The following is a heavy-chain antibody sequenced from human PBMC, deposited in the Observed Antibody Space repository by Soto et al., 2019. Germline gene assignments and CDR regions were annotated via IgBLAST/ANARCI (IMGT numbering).Heavy chain of an antibody. CDR3: ARVRGSSGLADYFDY. Sequence: PSETLSLTCAVSGGSISSGGYSWSWIRQPPGKGLEWIGYIYHSGSTYYNPSLKSRVTISVDRSKNQFSLKLSSVTAADTAVYYCARVRGSSGLADYFDYWGQGTLVTVSS. CDR1: GGSISSGGYS. CDR2: IYHSGST. D-gene: IGHD6-6*01. J-gene: IGHJ4*02. V-gene: IGHV4-30-2*01.